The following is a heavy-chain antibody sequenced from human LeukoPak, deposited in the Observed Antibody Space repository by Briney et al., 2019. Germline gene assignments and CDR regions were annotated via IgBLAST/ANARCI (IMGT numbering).Heavy chain of an antibody. J-gene: IGHJ4*02. Sequence: GASVKDSCKASGGTFSSYAISWVRQAPGQGLEWMGGIIPIFGTANYAQKFQGRVTITADESTSTAYMELSSLRSEDTAVYYCASRYSYYDSSGPEDYWGQGTLVTVSS. CDR2: IIPIFGTA. D-gene: IGHD3-22*01. V-gene: IGHV1-69*01. CDR3: ASRYSYYDSSGPEDY. CDR1: GGTFSSYA.